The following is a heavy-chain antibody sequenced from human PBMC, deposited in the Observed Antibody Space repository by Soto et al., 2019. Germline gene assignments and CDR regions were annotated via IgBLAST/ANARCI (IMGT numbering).Heavy chain of an antibody. Sequence: VQLVESGGGVVQPGRSLRLSCAASGFTFSSYGMHWVRQAPGKGLEWVAVISYDGSNKYYADSVKGRFTISRDNSKNTLYLQMNSLRAEDTAVYYCAKDLIAAAGNNWFDPWGQGTLVTVSS. J-gene: IGHJ5*02. CDR3: AKDLIAAAGNNWFDP. CDR2: ISYDGSNK. D-gene: IGHD6-13*01. V-gene: IGHV3-30*18. CDR1: GFTFSSYG.